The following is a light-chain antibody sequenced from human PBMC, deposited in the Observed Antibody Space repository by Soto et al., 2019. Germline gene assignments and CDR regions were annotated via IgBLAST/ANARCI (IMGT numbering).Light chain of an antibody. CDR1: QSVSSNY. CDR2: GAS. J-gene: IGKJ1*01. V-gene: IGKV3-20*01. Sequence: EVVLTQSPGTLFLSPGERATLSCRASQSVSSNYLAWYQHRPGQAPRLLIYGASSRATGIPDRFSVSGSGTDFTLTNSRLEPEASAVYFCQHYSSQKVGQGTKVDIK. CDR3: QHYSSQK.